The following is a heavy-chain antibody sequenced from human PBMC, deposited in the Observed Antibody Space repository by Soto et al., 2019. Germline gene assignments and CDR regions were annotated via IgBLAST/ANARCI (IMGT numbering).Heavy chain of an antibody. CDR1: GFSFSSFW. CDR2: IKEDGTMT. Sequence: VQLVESGGGLVQPGGSLRLSCATSGFSFSSFWMAWVRQAPGKGLEWLANIKEDGTMTYYLESVKGRFTISRDNAKKSLFPQIDSLTADDTGVYYCARDVAYNGHDDWGLGTLVIVSS. V-gene: IGHV3-7*04. J-gene: IGHJ4*02. CDR3: ARDVAYNGHDD. D-gene: IGHD2-8*01.